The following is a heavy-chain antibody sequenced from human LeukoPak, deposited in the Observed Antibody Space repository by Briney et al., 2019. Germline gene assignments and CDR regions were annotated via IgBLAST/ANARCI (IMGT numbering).Heavy chain of an antibody. D-gene: IGHD3-10*01. J-gene: IGHJ4*02. Sequence: GGSLRLSCAASGFTFSSYWMSWVRQAPGKGREWVANIKQDGSEKYYVDSVKGRFTISRDNAKNSLYLQMNSLRGEDTAVYYCARDNYYGSVSDPPLDYWGQGTLVTVSS. CDR3: ARDNYYGSVSDPPLDY. V-gene: IGHV3-7*01. CDR2: IKQDGSEK. CDR1: GFTFSSYW.